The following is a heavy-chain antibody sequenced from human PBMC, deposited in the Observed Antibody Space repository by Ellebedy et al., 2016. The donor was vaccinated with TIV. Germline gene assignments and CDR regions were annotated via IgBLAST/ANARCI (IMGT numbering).Heavy chain of an antibody. CDR3: TTGAGDLSFYYYYGTAV. CDR2: IKSKTNGGTT. D-gene: IGHD3-16*02. CDR1: GFAFSNAW. J-gene: IGHJ6*02. V-gene: IGHV3-15*01. Sequence: GESLKISCAASGFAFSNAWMSWVRQAPGKGLEWVGRIKSKTNGGTTDYAAPVKGRFTISRDDSKKTLYLEMSSLKTEDTAVYYCTTGAGDLSFYYYYGTAVWGQGTTVTVSS.